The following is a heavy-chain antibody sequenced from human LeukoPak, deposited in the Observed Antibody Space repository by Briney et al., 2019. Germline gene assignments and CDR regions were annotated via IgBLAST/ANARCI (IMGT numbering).Heavy chain of an antibody. CDR3: ARGGYDFWSGNYYGMDV. CDR1: GFTFSRYA. V-gene: IGHV3-64*02. J-gene: IGHJ6*02. CDR2: ISSNGGST. Sequence: GGSLRLSCSASGFTFSRYAMHWVRQAPGKGLEYVSAISSNGGSTYYADSVKGRFTISRDNSKNTLYLQMGSLRAEDMAVYYCARGGYDFWSGNYYGMDVWGQGTTVTVSS. D-gene: IGHD3-3*01.